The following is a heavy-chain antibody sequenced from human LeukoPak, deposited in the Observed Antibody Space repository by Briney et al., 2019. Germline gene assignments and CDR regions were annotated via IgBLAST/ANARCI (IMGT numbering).Heavy chain of an antibody. CDR2: IRYDGSNK. J-gene: IGHJ4*02. D-gene: IGHD6-19*01. CDR1: GFTFSSYG. CDR3: AKGQGWYVDY. Sequence: PGGSLRLSCAASGFTFSSYGVHWVRQAPGRGLEWVAFIRYDGSNKYYADSVKGRFTFSRDNSKNMLYLQMISLRPEDTAVYYCAKGQGWYVDYWGQGTLVTVSS. V-gene: IGHV3-30*02.